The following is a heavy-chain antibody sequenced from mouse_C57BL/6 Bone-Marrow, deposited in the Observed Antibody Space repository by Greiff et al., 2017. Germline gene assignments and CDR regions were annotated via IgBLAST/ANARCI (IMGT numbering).Heavy chain of an antibody. CDR3: ARPSYCNYEGWVLAY. Sequence: QVQLQQPGAELVRPGSSVKLSCKASGYTFTSYWMDWVKQRPGQGLEWIGNIYPSDSEPHYNQKFKDKATLTVDKSSSTAYMQLSSLTSEDSAVYYCARPSYCNYEGWVLAYGGQGTLVTVSA. CDR2: IYPSDSEP. CDR1: GYTFTSYW. D-gene: IGHD2-1*01. V-gene: IGHV1-61*01. J-gene: IGHJ3*01.